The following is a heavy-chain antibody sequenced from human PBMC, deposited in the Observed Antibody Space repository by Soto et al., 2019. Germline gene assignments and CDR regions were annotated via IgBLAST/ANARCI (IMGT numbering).Heavy chain of an antibody. CDR3: ATSYGSGYRAFDY. D-gene: IGHD3-10*01. J-gene: IGHJ4*02. CDR1: GDTFSFYT. Sequence: QVQLVQSGAELKKPGSSVKVSCKASGDTFSFYTINWVRQAPGLGLEWMGRVNPILSMSNYAQKSQGRVTMTADKSPSTAYMELRSLSSEDTAFYYRATSYGSGYRAFDYWGQGALVTVSS. V-gene: IGHV1-69*02. CDR2: VNPILSMS.